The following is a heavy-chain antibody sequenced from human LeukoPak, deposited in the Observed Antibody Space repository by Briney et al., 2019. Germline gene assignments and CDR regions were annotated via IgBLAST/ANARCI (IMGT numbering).Heavy chain of an antibody. J-gene: IGHJ5*02. CDR3: ARVASWFDP. D-gene: IGHD5-12*01. Sequence: SETLSLTCTVSGGSISSYYWSWIRQPPGKGLEWIGYIYYSGSTYYNPSLKSRVTISVDTSKNQFSLKLSSVTAADTAVYYCARVASWFDPWGQGTLVTVSS. V-gene: IGHV4-59*08. CDR2: IYYSGST. CDR1: GGSISSYY.